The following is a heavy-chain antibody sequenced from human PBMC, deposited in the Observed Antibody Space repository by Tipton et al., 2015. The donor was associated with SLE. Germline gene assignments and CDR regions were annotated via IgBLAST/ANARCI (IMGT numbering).Heavy chain of an antibody. CDR3: ARDLREYGDAHFDY. CDR1: GGSISSHY. D-gene: IGHD4-17*01. J-gene: IGHJ4*02. Sequence: TLSLTCTVSGGSISSHYWSWIRQPPGKGLEWIGYIYYSGSTNYNPSLTSRVTISVDTSKNQFSLKLSSVTAADTAVYYCARDLREYGDAHFDYWGQGTLVTVSS. CDR2: IYYSGST. V-gene: IGHV4-59*11.